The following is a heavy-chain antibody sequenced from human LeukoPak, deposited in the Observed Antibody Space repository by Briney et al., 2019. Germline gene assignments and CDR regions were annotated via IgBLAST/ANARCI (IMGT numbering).Heavy chain of an antibody. V-gene: IGHV3-48*01. Sequence: PGGSLRLSCAASGFSFSDYGINWVRRAPGKGLEWLSHTNSNGAVISYADSVKGRFTVSRDTAKSSLYLQMNGLRVEDTAIYFCARAPDGDYDFDYWGQGTLVTVSS. J-gene: IGHJ4*02. D-gene: IGHD4-17*01. CDR1: GFSFSDYG. CDR3: ARAPDGDYDFDY. CDR2: TNSNGAVI.